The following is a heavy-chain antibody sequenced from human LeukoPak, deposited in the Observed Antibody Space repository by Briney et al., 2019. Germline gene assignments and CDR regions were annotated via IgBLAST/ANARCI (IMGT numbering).Heavy chain of an antibody. D-gene: IGHD2-2*01. CDR1: GFRFSSYW. Sequence: GGSLRLSCAASGFRFSSYWMHWVRQAPGKGLEWVAVISYDGSNKYYADSVKGRFTISRDNSKNTLYLQMNSLRAEDAAVYYCARDPVVPAAAMDVWGQGTTVTVSS. CDR2: ISYDGSNK. CDR3: ARDPVVPAAAMDV. V-gene: IGHV3-30-3*01. J-gene: IGHJ6*02.